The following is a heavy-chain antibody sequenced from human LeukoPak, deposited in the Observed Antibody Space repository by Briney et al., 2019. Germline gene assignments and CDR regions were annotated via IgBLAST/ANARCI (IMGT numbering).Heavy chain of an antibody. CDR3: ARWNYYGSGSFVPFFDY. CDR2: ISSNGSTI. V-gene: IGHV3-11*01. Sequence: GGSLRLSCASSGFTFSDYYMSWIRQAPGKGLEWVSYISSNGSTIYYADSVKGRFTISRDNAKNSLYLQMNSLRAEDTAVYYCARWNYYGSGSFVPFFDYWGQGTLVTVSS. D-gene: IGHD3-10*01. CDR1: GFTFSDYY. J-gene: IGHJ4*02.